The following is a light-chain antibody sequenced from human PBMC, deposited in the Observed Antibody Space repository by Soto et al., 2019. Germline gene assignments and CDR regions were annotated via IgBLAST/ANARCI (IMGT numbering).Light chain of an antibody. CDR2: DAS. V-gene: IGKV1-5*01. CDR3: HHYHTYST. J-gene: IGKJ1*01. Sequence: MRIAQSPTILSGSLGVRVIITCRASQTISTWVAWYQHKTGKAPTLLIYDASSLESGVPSRFSGGGSGTEFTLTISTLQPDDFATYYCHHYHTYSTFGQGTKVDIK. CDR1: QTISTW.